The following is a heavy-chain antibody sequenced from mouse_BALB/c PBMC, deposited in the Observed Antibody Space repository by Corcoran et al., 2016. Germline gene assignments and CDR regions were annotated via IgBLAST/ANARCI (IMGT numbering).Heavy chain of an antibody. Sequence: QIQLVQSGPELKKPGETVKISCKASGYTFTNYGMNWVTQAPGKGLKWMGWINTYTGEPTYADDFKGRFAFSLETSVSTAYLQINNLKNEDMATYICARFTTVVATRYVDVGGAGTTVTVTS. CDR1: GYTFTNYG. D-gene: IGHD1-1*01. J-gene: IGHJ1*01. CDR3: ARFTTVVATRYVDV. CDR2: INTYTGEP. V-gene: IGHV9-1*02.